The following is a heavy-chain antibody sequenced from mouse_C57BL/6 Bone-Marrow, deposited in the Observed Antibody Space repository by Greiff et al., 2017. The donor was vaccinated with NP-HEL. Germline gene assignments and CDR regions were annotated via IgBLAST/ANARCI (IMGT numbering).Heavy chain of an antibody. D-gene: IGHD2-4*01. CDR1: GYAFSSSW. J-gene: IGHJ3*01. Sequence: QVQLQQSGPELVKPGASVKISCKASGYAFSSSWMIWVKQRPGKGLEWIGRIYPGDGDTNYNGKFKGKATLTADKSSSTAYMQLSSLTSEDSAVYFCASDYGVAWFAYWGQGTLVTVSA. CDR3: ASDYGVAWFAY. V-gene: IGHV1-82*01. CDR2: IYPGDGDT.